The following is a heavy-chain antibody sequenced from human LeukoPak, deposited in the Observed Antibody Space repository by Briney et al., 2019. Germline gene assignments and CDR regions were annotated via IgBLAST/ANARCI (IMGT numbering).Heavy chain of an antibody. CDR2: ISSSSSTI. V-gene: IGHV3-48*01. CDR1: GFTFSSYS. D-gene: IGHD1-1*01. J-gene: IGHJ6*03. Sequence: GGSLRLSCAASGFTFSSYSMNWVRQAPGKGLEWVSYISSSSSTIYYADSVKGRFTISRDNAKNSLYLQMNSLRVEDTAIYYCARDPYNGSYSEGYYYYYMDVWGKGTAVTVSS. CDR3: ARDPYNGSYSEGYYYYYMDV.